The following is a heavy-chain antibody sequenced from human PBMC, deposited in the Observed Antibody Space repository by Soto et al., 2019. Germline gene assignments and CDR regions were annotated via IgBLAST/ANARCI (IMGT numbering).Heavy chain of an antibody. V-gene: IGHV3-30*03. Sequence: QVQLVESGGGVVQPGRSLRLSCAASGFTFSSYGMHWVRQAPGKGLEWVAVISYDGSNKYYADSVKGRFTISRDNSKNTLYLQMNSLRAEDTAVYYCAIGGDSYGYSFDYWGQGTLVTFSS. CDR2: ISYDGSNK. J-gene: IGHJ4*02. D-gene: IGHD5-18*01. CDR3: AIGGDSYGYSFDY. CDR1: GFTFSSYG.